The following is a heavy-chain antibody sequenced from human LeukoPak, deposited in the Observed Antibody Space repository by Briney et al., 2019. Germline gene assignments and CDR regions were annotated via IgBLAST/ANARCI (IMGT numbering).Heavy chain of an antibody. CDR1: GFTFSDYY. CDR3: AKDRIAVAATHAFDV. Sequence: GGSLRLSCAASGFTFSDYYMSWIRQAPGKGLEWVSYISSSGSTIYYADSVKGRFTISRDNSKNTLYLQMNSLRAEDTAVYYCAKDRIAVAATHAFDVWGQGTMVTVSS. V-gene: IGHV3-11*04. J-gene: IGHJ3*01. D-gene: IGHD6-19*01. CDR2: ISSSGSTI.